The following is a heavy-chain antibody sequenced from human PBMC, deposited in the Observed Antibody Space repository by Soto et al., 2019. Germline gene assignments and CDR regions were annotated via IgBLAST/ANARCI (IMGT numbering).Heavy chain of an antibody. CDR2: IGTAGDT. J-gene: IGHJ3*02. Sequence: GGSLRLSCAASGFTFSSYDMHWVRQATGKGLEWVSAIGTAGDTYYPGSVKGRFTISRENAKNSLYLQMNSLRAGDTAVYYCARGYCSGGSCYSDRDAFDIWGQGTMVTVSS. CDR3: ARGYCSGGSCYSDRDAFDI. D-gene: IGHD2-15*01. V-gene: IGHV3-13*01. CDR1: GFTFSSYD.